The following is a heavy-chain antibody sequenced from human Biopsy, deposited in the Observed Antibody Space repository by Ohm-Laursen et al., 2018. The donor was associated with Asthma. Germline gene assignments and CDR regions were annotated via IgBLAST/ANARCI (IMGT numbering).Heavy chain of an antibody. J-gene: IGHJ4*02. CDR3: ARIPRRSGPYFVDY. V-gene: IGHV4-31*03. CDR1: GDSITSGGCC. D-gene: IGHD6-19*01. Sequence: PSQTLSLTCTVSGDSITSGGCCWNWIRQHPGKGLEWIGYIHHSGTSYFNPSLKSRVSFSRDTSKNQFSLRLSSVTAADTAMYYCARIPRRSGPYFVDYWGQGTLVTVSS. CDR2: IHHSGTS.